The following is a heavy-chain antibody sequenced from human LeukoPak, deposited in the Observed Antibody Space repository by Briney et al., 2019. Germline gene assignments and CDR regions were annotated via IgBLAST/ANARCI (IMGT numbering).Heavy chain of an antibody. D-gene: IGHD4-11*01. Sequence: ASVKVSCKASGGTFSTASISWVRQAPGQGLEWMGWISAYNGNTNYAQKPQGRATMTTDTSTSTAYMELRSLRSDDTAVYYCARIYSQGYFDYWGQGTLVTVSS. CDR1: GGTFSTAS. CDR2: ISAYNGNT. V-gene: IGHV1-18*01. CDR3: ARIYSQGYFDY. J-gene: IGHJ4*02.